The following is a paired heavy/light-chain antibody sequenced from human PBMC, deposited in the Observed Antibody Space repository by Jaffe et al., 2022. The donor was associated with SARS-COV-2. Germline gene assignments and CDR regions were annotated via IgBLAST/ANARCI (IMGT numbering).Heavy chain of an antibody. Sequence: QLQLQESGPGLVKPSETLSLTCTVSGGSISSSSYYWGWIRQPPGKGLEWIGSIYYSGSTYYNPSLKSRVTISVDTSKNQFSLKLSSVTAADTAVYYCARHHRWSGYYSLPKSSTLRNYYYYGMDVWGQGTTVTVSS. CDR3: ARHHRWSGYYSLPKSSTLRNYYYYGMDV. D-gene: IGHD3-3*01. CDR1: GGSISSSSYY. CDR2: IYYSGST. J-gene: IGHJ6*02. V-gene: IGHV4-39*01.
Light chain of an antibody. CDR2: DAS. CDR3: QQRSNWPRFT. J-gene: IGKJ3*01. V-gene: IGKV3-11*01. CDR1: QSVSSY. Sequence: EIVLTQSPATLSLSPGERATLSCRASQSVSSYLAWYQQKPGQAPRLLIYDASNRATGIPARFSGSGSGTDFTLTISSLEPEDFAVYYCQQRSNWPRFTFGPGTKVDIK.